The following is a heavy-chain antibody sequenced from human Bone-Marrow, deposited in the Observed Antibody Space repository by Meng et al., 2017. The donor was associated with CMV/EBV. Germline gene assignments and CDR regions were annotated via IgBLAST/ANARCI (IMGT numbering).Heavy chain of an antibody. D-gene: IGHD3-10*01. J-gene: IGHJ6*02. CDR2: ISSSGSTI. Sequence: GESLKISCAASGFTFSSYEMNWVRQAPGKGLEWVSYISSSGSTIYYADSVKGRFTISRDNAKNSLYLQMNSLRAEDTAVYYCARVRELGITPYGMEVGGQGTTVTVSS. V-gene: IGHV3-48*03. CDR1: GFTFSSYE. CDR3: ARVRELGITPYGMEV.